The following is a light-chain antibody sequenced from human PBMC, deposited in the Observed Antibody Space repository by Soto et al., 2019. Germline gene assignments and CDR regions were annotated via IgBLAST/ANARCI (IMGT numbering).Light chain of an antibody. Sequence: EIVLTQSPGTLSLSPGERATLSCRASQSVSSSYLAWYQQKPGQAPRLLIYGASSRATGIPDRFSGSGSGRDFTLTISRLEPEDCALYYGQQYGSSLFTFGPGTRVDIK. J-gene: IGKJ3*01. CDR1: QSVSSSY. V-gene: IGKV3-20*01. CDR2: GAS. CDR3: QQYGSSLFT.